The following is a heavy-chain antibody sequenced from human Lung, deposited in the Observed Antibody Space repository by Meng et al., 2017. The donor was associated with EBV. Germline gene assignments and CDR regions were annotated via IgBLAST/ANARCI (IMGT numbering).Heavy chain of an antibody. CDR3: ARVEVGITSGDY. Sequence: QAQLVQPGGEVKKPGASLKGACKASGYTFTNDGITWVRQAPGQGLEWMGWISAYNGNTNYAQTLQGRVIMTTDTSTGTAYMELRSLRSDDTAVYYCARVEVGITSGDYWGQGTLVTVSS. CDR1: GYTFTNDG. CDR2: ISAYNGNT. D-gene: IGHD1-26*01. J-gene: IGHJ4*02. V-gene: IGHV1-18*01.